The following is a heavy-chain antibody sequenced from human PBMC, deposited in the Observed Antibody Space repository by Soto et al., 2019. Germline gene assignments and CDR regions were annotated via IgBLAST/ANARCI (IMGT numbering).Heavy chain of an antibody. CDR1: GFSFTTTRMG. J-gene: IGHJ4*02. CDR2: IYWDGES. D-gene: IGHD1-1*01. V-gene: IGHV2-5*02. Sequence: QITLKEAGPTLVKPTETLTLTCTFSGFSFTTTRMGVGWTRQPPGKALKWLAIIYWDGESRYNPLLRSRLTLTEDTSKTQVVLTMTNMDPTDTATYYCAHRDSTGTTTYFDSWGQGIPVTVAS. CDR3: AHRDSTGTTTYFDS.